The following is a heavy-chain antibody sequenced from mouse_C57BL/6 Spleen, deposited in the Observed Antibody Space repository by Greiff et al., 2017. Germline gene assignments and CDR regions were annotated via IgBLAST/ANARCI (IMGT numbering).Heavy chain of an antibody. V-gene: IGHV3-6*01. CDR2: ISYDGSN. CDR3: ARGDDGYSWFAY. Sequence: EVKVEEPGPGLVKPSQSLSLTCSVTGYSITSCYYWNWIRQFPGNKLEWMGYISYDGSNNYNPSLKNRISITLDTSKNQFFLKLNSVTTEDTATYYCARGDDGYSWFAYWGQGTLVTVSA. D-gene: IGHD2-3*01. J-gene: IGHJ3*01. CDR1: GYSITSCYY.